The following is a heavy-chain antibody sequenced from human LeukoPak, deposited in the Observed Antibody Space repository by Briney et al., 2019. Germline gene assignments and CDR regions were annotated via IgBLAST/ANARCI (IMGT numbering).Heavy chain of an antibody. J-gene: IGHJ5*02. CDR3: AGGGGYNWFDP. CDR2: IYYSGST. V-gene: IGHV4-59*01. Sequence: KPSETLSLTCTVSGGSISSYYWSWIRQPPGKGLEWIGYIYYSGSTNYNPSLKSRVTISVDTSKNQFSLKLSSVTVADTAVYYWAGGGGYNWFDPWGQGTLVTVSS. D-gene: IGHD3-10*01. CDR1: GGSISSYY.